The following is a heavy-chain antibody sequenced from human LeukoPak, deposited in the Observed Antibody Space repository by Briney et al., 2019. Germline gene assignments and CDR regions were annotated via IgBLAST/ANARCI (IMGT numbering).Heavy chain of an antibody. D-gene: IGHD3-16*02. V-gene: IGHV3-11*04. CDR2: ISSSGTII. Sequence: GGSLRLSCAASGFTFSDYYMIWIRQAPGKGLEWVSYISSSGTIIYYADSVKGRFTISRDNAKKSLYLHMNSVRAEDTAVYYCARVDRDTEFFDYWGQGTLVTVSS. CDR1: GFTFSDYY. CDR3: ARVDRDTEFFDY. J-gene: IGHJ4*02.